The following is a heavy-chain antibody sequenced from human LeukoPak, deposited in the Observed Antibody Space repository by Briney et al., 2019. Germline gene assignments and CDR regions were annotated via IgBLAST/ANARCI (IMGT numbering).Heavy chain of an antibody. Sequence: GGSLRLSCAASGFTFSSYGMHWVRQAPGKGLEWVAVISYDGSNKYYADSVKGRFTISRDNSKNTLYLQMNSLRAEDTAVYYCASQYSSSWYGFDYWGQGTLVTVSS. J-gene: IGHJ4*02. D-gene: IGHD6-13*01. CDR2: ISYDGSNK. V-gene: IGHV3-30*03. CDR1: GFTFSSYG. CDR3: ASQYSSSWYGFDY.